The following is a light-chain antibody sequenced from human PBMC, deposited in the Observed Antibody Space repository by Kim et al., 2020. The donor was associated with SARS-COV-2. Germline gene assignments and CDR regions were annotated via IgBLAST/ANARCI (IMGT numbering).Light chain of an antibody. CDR2: GAS. J-gene: IGKJ2*01. Sequence: LSPGERATLSCRASQSVSSSYLAWYQQKPGQAPRLLIYGASSRATGIPDRFSGSGSGTDFTLTISRLGPEDFAVYYCQQYGSSSLTFGQGTKLEI. CDR3: QQYGSSSLT. V-gene: IGKV3-20*01. CDR1: QSVSSSY.